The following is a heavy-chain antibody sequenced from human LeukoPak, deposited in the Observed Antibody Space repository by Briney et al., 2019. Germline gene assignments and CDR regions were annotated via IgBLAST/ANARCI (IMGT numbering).Heavy chain of an antibody. CDR3: ARINYYDGSGFYRDY. Sequence: PGGSLRLSCAASGSTFSSYEMNWVRQAPGKGLEWVSVIYSGGKTYYADSVKGRFTISRDDSKNTLHLQMNSLRAEDTAVYYCARINYYDGSGFYRDYWGQGTLVTVSS. D-gene: IGHD3-22*01. CDR1: GSTFSSYE. V-gene: IGHV3-53*01. CDR2: IYSGGKT. J-gene: IGHJ4*02.